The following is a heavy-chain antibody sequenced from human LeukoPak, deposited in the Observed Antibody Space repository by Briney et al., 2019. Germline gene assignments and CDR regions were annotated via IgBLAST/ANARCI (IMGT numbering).Heavy chain of an antibody. CDR3: AKSSGWYEYEYFQH. D-gene: IGHD6-19*01. CDR1: GFTFSDYY. CDR2: ISWNSGSI. J-gene: IGHJ1*01. Sequence: GGSLRLSCAASGFTFSDYYMSWIRQAPGKGLEWVSGISWNSGSIGYADSVKGRFTISRDNAKNSLYLQMNSLRAEDTALYYCAKSSGWYEYEYFQHWGQGTLVTVSS. V-gene: IGHV3-9*01.